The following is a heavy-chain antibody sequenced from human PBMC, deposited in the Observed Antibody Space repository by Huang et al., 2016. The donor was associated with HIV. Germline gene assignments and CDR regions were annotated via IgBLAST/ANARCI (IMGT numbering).Heavy chain of an antibody. CDR1: GASFSTYL. D-gene: IGHD3-16*01. V-gene: IGHV4-34*02. J-gene: IGHJ6*02. Sequence: QVRLEQWGEGSLKPSETLSLTCAVYGASFSTYLWSWVRQSPDKRLQWIGGIKPGGPSNYTPAFKGGVVMSVNTPNNKFSLTLRAMSAADAAIYYCARLPTPSYYDTWSISPVEEDFFYFNLDLWGRGTPVTVS. CDR3: ARLPTPSYYDTWSISPVEEDFFYFNLDL. CDR2: IKPGGPS.